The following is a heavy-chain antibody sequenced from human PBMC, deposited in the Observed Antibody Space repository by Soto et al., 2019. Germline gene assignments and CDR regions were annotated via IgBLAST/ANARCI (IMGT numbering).Heavy chain of an antibody. J-gene: IGHJ4*02. Sequence: VQVVQSGAEVKSPGSSVKISCKPSRGSLSNYALSWVRQAPGQGLEWMGGIIPVSGTTKYAQKFEGRLMMTADESTTTAYMELSGLRYEDTAIYYCAWGGRWDSLSSASATFDYWGPGTLVTVSS. CDR3: AWGGRWDSLSSASATFDY. CDR1: RGSLSNYA. V-gene: IGHV1-69*12. D-gene: IGHD1-26*01. CDR2: IIPVSGTT.